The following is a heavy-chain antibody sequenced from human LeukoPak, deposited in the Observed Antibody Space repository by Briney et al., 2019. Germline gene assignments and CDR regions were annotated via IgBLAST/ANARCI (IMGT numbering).Heavy chain of an antibody. CDR1: GYTFTSYY. Sequence: ASVKVSCKASGYTFTSYYMHWVRQAPGQGLGWMGRIIPILGIANYAQKFQGRVTITADKSTSTAYMELSSLRSEDTAVYYCASDAAYCSSTSCSDYWGQGTLVTVSS. D-gene: IGHD2-2*01. CDR3: ASDAAYCSSTSCSDY. J-gene: IGHJ4*02. CDR2: IIPILGIA. V-gene: IGHV1-69*04.